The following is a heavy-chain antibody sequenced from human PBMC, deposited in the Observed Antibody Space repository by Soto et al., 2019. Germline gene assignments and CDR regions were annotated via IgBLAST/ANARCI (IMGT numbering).Heavy chain of an antibody. CDR2: IRSKANSYAT. CDR3: TSHCQQWLGNRDFDY. CDR1: GFTFSGSA. D-gene: IGHD6-19*01. J-gene: IGHJ4*02. V-gene: IGHV3-73*01. Sequence: EVQLVESGGGLVQPGGSLKLSCAASGFTFSGSAMHWVRQASGKGLGWVGRIRSKANSYATAYAASVKGRFTISRDDSKNTAYLQMNSLKTENTAVYYCTSHCQQWLGNRDFDYWGQGTLVTVSS.